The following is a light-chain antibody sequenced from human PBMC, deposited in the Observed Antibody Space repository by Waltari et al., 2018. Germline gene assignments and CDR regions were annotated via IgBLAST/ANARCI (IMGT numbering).Light chain of an antibody. CDR2: EVS. CDR3: SSYAGSNTYI. Sequence: QAAPTQPPSVSGSPGQSVTISCTGTSRDIGYYNAVSWYQPHPGKAPKLMCYEVSKRPSGVSDRFSGSKSGNTASLTISGLQAEDEADYYCSSYAGSNTYIFGAGTRLTVL. CDR1: SRDIGYYNA. V-gene: IGLV2-11*01. J-gene: IGLJ1*01.